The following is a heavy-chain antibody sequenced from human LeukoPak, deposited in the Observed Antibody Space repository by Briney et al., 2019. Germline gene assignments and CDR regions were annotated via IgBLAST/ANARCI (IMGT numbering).Heavy chain of an antibody. V-gene: IGHV4-34*01. J-gene: IGHJ3*02. CDR2: LNQSGST. D-gene: IGHD3-10*02. Sequence: KPSETLSLTCAVYGGSFSGYYWSWIRQPPGKGLEWIGELNQSGSTNINPSLKSRVTISVDTSRRQFSLKLRSVTVADTAVYYCARYYYVSVDAFDIWGQGTMVTVSS. CDR1: GGSFSGYY. CDR3: ARYYYVSVDAFDI.